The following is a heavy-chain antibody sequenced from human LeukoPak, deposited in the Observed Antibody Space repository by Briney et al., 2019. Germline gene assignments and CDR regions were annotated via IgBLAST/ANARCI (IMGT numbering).Heavy chain of an antibody. CDR2: ISGSGGST. Sequence: GGSLRLSCAASGFTFSSYAMSWVRQAPGKGLEWVSAISGSGGSTYYADSVKGRFTISRDNSKNTLYLQMNNLRAEDTAVYYCAKASGESYCTNGVCYTDYFDYWGQGTLVTVSS. CDR3: AKASGESYCTNGVCYTDYFDY. CDR1: GFTFSSYA. D-gene: IGHD2-8*01. V-gene: IGHV3-23*01. J-gene: IGHJ4*02.